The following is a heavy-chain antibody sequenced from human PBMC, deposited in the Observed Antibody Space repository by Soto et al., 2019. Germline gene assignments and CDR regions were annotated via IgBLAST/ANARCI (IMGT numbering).Heavy chain of an antibody. CDR2: ISGSGGST. Sequence: PGGSLRLSCAASGLTFSSYAMSWVRQAPGKGLEWVSAISGSGGSTYYADSVKGRFTISRDNSKNTLYLQMNSLRAEDTAVYYCAKAPPDTLFGPLVFDPCGQGTLVTVST. CDR1: GLTFSSYA. CDR3: AKAPPDTLFGPLVFDP. J-gene: IGHJ5*02. D-gene: IGHD3-3*01. V-gene: IGHV3-23*01.